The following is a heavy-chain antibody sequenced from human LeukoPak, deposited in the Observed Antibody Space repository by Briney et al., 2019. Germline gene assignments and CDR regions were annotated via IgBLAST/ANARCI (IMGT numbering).Heavy chain of an antibody. J-gene: IGHJ5*02. CDR3: ARAHGGYSYGPKWFDP. Sequence: SETLSLTCTVCGGSISRYYWSWIRQPPGKGLEWIGYIYYSGSTNYNPSLKSRVTISVDTSKNQFSLELSSVTAADTAVYYCARAHGGYSYGPKWFDPWGQGTLVTVSS. V-gene: IGHV4-59*01. CDR1: GGSISRYY. D-gene: IGHD5-18*01. CDR2: IYYSGST.